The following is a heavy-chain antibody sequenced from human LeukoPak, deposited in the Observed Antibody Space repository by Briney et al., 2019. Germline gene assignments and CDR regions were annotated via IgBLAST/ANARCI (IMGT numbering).Heavy chain of an antibody. CDR1: GGSFSGYY. J-gene: IGHJ4*02. V-gene: IGHV4-59*01. D-gene: IGHD3-3*01. Sequence: PSETLSLTCAVYGGSFSGYYWSWIRQPPGKGLEWIGYIYYSGSTNYSPSLKSRVTISVDTSKNQFSLKLSSVTAADTAVYYCARVGHDFWSGYQYYFDYWGQGTLVTVSS. CDR2: IYYSGST. CDR3: ARVGHDFWSGYQYYFDY.